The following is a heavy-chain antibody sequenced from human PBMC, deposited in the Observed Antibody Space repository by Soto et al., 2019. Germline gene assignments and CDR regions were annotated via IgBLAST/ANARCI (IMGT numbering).Heavy chain of an antibody. J-gene: IGHJ4*02. V-gene: IGHV4-61*01. CDR2: IYYSGSA. Sequence: PSETLSLTCTVSGDSVSSSNYYWSWIRQPPGKGLEWLGYIYYSGSASYNPSLKSRITVSVDTSKNQFSLKLSSVTAADTAVYYCARERTGDPTFFDYWGQGTLVTVSS. CDR1: GDSVSSSNYY. CDR3: ARERTGDPTFFDY. D-gene: IGHD1-1*01.